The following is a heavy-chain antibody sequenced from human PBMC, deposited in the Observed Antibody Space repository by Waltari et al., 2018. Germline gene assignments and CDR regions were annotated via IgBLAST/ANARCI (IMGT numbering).Heavy chain of an antibody. Sequence: EVQLVESGGGLVQPGGSLRLSCAASGFTFSSYWMSWVRQAPGKGLGGVGNVKRDGREKYYVDSMRGRFTISRDNAKNSLYLQMNSLRAEDTAVYYCARGTYSNYGVDYWGQGTLVTVSS. CDR2: VKRDGREK. V-gene: IGHV3-7*01. J-gene: IGHJ4*02. CDR3: ARGTYSNYGVDY. CDR1: GFTFSSYW. D-gene: IGHD4-4*01.